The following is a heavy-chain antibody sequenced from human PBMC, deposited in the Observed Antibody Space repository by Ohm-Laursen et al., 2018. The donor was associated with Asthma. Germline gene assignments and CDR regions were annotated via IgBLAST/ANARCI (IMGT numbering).Heavy chain of an antibody. V-gene: IGHV3-21*04. J-gene: IGHJ5*02. Sequence: SLRLSCAASGFTFSSYSMNWVRQAPGKGLEWVSSISSSSSYIYYADSVKGRFTISRDNAKNSMYLQMNSLTAADTAVYYCARSVVVVAATYYYDSSGYYSCWFDPWGQGTLVTVSS. CDR1: GFTFSSYS. D-gene: IGHD3-22*01. CDR2: ISSSSSYI. CDR3: ARSVVVVAATYYYDSSGYYSCWFDP.